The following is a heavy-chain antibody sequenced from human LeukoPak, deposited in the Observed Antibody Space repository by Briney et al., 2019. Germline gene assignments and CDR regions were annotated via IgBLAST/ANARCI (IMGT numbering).Heavy chain of an antibody. Sequence: PSETLSLTCTVSGGSISSSSYYWGWLRQPPGKGLELIGSIYYSGSTYYNPSLKSRVTISVDTSKNQFSLKLSSVTAADTAVYYCARVTSGWYGGDAFDIWGQGTMVTVSS. CDR2: IYYSGST. D-gene: IGHD6-19*01. CDR1: GGSISSSSYY. CDR3: ARVTSGWYGGDAFDI. J-gene: IGHJ3*02. V-gene: IGHV4-39*01.